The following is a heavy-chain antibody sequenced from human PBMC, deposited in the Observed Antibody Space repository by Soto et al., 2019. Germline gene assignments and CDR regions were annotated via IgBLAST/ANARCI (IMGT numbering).Heavy chain of an antibody. CDR1: GYTFTGYY. J-gene: IGHJ6*02. CDR2: INPSGGST. Sequence: GASVKVSCKASGYTFTGYYMHWVRQAPGQGLEWMGIINPSGGSTSYAQKFQGRVTMTRDASTSTVYMELSSLRSEDTAVYYCARDPTPGYCSSTSCYGAPIYGMDVWGQGTTVTVSS. D-gene: IGHD2-2*01. CDR3: ARDPTPGYCSSTSCYGAPIYGMDV. V-gene: IGHV1-46*01.